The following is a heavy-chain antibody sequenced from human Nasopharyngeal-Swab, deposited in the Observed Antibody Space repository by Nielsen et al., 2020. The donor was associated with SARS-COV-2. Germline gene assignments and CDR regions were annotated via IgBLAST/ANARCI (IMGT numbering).Heavy chain of an antibody. D-gene: IGHD3-16*01. CDR1: GFTFSSYA. Sequence: GESLKISCAASGFTFSSYAMHWVRQAPGKGLEWVAVISYDGSNTYYVDSVKGRFTISRDNSKNTLSLQMNSLRSEDTDVYYCARSARYYDYVWGSYGQSGMDVWGQGTTVTVSS. V-gene: IGHV3-30-3*01. CDR2: ISYDGSNT. CDR3: ARSARYYDYVWGSYGQSGMDV. J-gene: IGHJ6*02.